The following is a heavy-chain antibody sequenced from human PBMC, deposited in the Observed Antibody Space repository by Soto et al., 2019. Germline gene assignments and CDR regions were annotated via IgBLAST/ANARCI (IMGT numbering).Heavy chain of an antibody. CDR1: GGTFSSYA. CDR2: IIPIFGTA. Sequence: QVQLVQSGAEVKKPGSSVKVSCKASGGTFSSYAISWVRQAPGQGLEWMGGIIPIFGTANYAQKFQGRVTITADESTSTAYMELSSLSSEDTAVYYCARSSYSYDSSGYYYVVGYFDYWGQGTLVTVS. V-gene: IGHV1-69*12. CDR3: ARSSYSYDSSGYYYVVGYFDY. D-gene: IGHD3-22*01. J-gene: IGHJ4*02.